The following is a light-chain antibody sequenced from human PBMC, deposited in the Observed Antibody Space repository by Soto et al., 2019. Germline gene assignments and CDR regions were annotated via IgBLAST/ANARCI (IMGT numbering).Light chain of an antibody. CDR3: QQYGSSPPIT. Sequence: EIVLTQSPGTLSLSPGERATLSCRASQSVSSSYLAWYQQKPGQAPRLLIYGASSRATGIPDRFSGSGSGTDFTLTSSRLEPEDFAVYYCQQYGSSPPITFGRGTRLEIK. CDR2: GAS. J-gene: IGKJ5*01. CDR1: QSVSSSY. V-gene: IGKV3-20*01.